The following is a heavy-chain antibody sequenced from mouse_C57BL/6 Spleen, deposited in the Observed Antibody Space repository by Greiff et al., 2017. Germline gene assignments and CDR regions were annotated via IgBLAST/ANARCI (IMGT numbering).Heavy chain of an antibody. Sequence: DVKLVESGEGLVKPGGSLKLSCAASGFTFSSYAMSWVRQTPEKRLEWVAYISSGGDYIYYADTVKGRFTFSRDNARNTLYLQMSSLKSEDTAMYYCTRVILLGDYDDPYAMDYWGQGTSVTVSS. J-gene: IGHJ4*01. CDR3: TRVILLGDYDDPYAMDY. V-gene: IGHV5-9-1*02. CDR1: GFTFSSYA. CDR2: ISSGGDYI. D-gene: IGHD2-4*01.